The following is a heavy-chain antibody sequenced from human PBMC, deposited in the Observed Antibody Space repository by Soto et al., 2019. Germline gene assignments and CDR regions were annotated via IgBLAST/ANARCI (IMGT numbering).Heavy chain of an antibody. CDR2: INSDGSST. Sequence: GGSLRLSCAASGFTFSSYWMHWVRQAPGKGLVWVSRINSDGSSTSYADSVKGRFTISRDNAKNTLYLQMNSLRAEDTAVYYCARGAYYYGSGSYYTKRPKYGMDVWGQGTTVTVSS. CDR1: GFTFSSYW. J-gene: IGHJ6*02. CDR3: ARGAYYYGSGSYYTKRPKYGMDV. V-gene: IGHV3-74*01. D-gene: IGHD3-10*01.